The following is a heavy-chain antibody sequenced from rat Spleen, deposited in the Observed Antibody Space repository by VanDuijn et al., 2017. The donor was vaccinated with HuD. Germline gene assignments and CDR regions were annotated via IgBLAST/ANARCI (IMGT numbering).Heavy chain of an antibody. CDR1: GFTFSDYY. CDR3: ARQNWEPYYYVMDA. D-gene: IGHD5-1*01. J-gene: IGHJ4*01. Sequence: EVQLVESDGGLVQPGRSLKLSCAASGFTFSDYYMAWVRQAPTKGLEWVATISYDGSSTYYRDSVKGRFTISRDNAKSTLYLQMDSLRSEDTATYDCARQNWEPYYYVMDAWGQGASVTVSS. CDR2: ISYDGSST. V-gene: IGHV5-29*01.